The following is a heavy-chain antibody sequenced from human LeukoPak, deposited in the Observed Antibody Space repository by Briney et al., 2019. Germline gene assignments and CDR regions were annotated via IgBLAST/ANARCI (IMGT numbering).Heavy chain of an antibody. V-gene: IGHV4-34*01. CDR3: ARGYGSGLVVG. CDR2: INHSGST. J-gene: IGHJ4*02. Sequence: SETLSLTCAVYGGSFSGYYWSWIRQPPGKGLEWIGEINHSGSTNYNPSLKSRVTISVDTSKNQFSLKLSSVTAADTAVYYCARGYGSGLVVGWGQGTLVTVSS. D-gene: IGHD6-25*01. CDR1: GGSFSGYY.